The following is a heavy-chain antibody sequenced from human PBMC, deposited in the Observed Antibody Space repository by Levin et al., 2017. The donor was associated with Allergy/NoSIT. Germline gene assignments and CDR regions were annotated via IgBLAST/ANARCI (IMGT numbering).Heavy chain of an antibody. CDR2: INPSGTGT. D-gene: IGHD3-10*01. CDR3: ARAQSSTTRGLIPRRGRDSHRAFFDS. V-gene: IGHV1-46*01. CDR1: GFTFTDYS. Sequence: RASVKVSCKASGFTFTDYSMHWVRQVPGQGLEWLAIINPSGTGTSYAQKFQGRVTVTRDTSTTTLFLELSSLRSEDTAFYYCARAQSSTTRGLIPRRGRDSHRAFFDSWGQGTLVTVSS. J-gene: IGHJ4*02.